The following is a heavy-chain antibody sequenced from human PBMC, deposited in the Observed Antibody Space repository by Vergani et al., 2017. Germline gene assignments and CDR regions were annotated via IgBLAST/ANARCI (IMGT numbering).Heavy chain of an antibody. J-gene: IGHJ4*02. Sequence: EVQLVESGGGLVKPGGSLRLSCAASGFTFSNAWMSWVRQAPGKGLEWVGRIKSKTDGGTTDYAAPVKGRFTISRDDSKNTLYLQMNSLRAEDTAVYYCARSITMIVVVTFFDYWGQGTLVTVSS. CDR3: ARSITMIVVVTFFDY. CDR2: IKSKTDGGTT. V-gene: IGHV3-15*01. D-gene: IGHD3-22*01. CDR1: GFTFSNAW.